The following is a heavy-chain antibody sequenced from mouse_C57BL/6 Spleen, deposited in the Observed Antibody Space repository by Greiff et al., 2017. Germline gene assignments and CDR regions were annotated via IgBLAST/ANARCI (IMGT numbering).Heavy chain of an antibody. CDR3: ARGDYGSPYYAMDY. CDR1: GFTFSDYG. Sequence: EVKLMESGGGLVKPGGSLKLSCAASGFTFSDYGMHWVRQAPEKGLEWVAYISSGSSTIYYADTVKGRFTISRDNAKNTLFLQMTSLRSEDTAMYYCARGDYGSPYYAMDYWGQGTSVTVSS. V-gene: IGHV5-17*01. CDR2: ISSGSSTI. D-gene: IGHD1-1*01. J-gene: IGHJ4*01.